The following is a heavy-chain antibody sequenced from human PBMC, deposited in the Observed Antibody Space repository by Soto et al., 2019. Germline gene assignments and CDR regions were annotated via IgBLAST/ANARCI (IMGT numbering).Heavy chain of an antibody. CDR2: LIPIFGTA. CDR1: GGTFSSYA. CDR3: AILTREDSGYSYGFLHYGMDV. J-gene: IGHJ6*02. Sequence: SLEVSCKASGGTFSSYAISWVRQAPGQRLEWMGGLIPIFGTANYAQKFQGRVTITADESTSTAYMELSSLRSEDTAVYYCAILTREDSGYSYGFLHYGMDVWGQGTTVTVSS. D-gene: IGHD5-18*01. V-gene: IGHV1-69*13.